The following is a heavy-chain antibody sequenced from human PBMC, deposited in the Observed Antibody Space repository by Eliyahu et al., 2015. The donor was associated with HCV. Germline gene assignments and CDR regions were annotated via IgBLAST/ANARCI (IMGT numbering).Heavy chain of an antibody. V-gene: IGHV3-74*01. Sequence: EVQLVESGGGLVQPGGPLRLSCAASGFNFRKYWMYWVRQAPGMGLVWGSRISWDGGITGYADSVKGRFTVSRDNAKNTLDLQMNSLRVDDTAVYFCARGSDSWGQGTVVTVSS. CDR3: ARGSDS. CDR1: GFNFRKYW. J-gene: IGHJ5*01. CDR2: ISWDGGIT.